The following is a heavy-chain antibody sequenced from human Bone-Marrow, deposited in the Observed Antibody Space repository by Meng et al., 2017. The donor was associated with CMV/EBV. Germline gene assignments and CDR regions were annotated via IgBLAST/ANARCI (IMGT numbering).Heavy chain of an antibody. J-gene: IGHJ6*02. CDR3: ARLSGLFLGLSYGMAV. V-gene: IGHV3-7*01. Sequence: GESMKISCAASGFTFSSYWMSWVRQAPGKGLEWVANIKQDGSDKYYVDSVKGGFTITRDNAKNSLYLQMNSLRAEDTAVYYCARLSGLFLGLSYGMAVWGQGTTVTVSS. D-gene: IGHD1-26*01. CDR1: GFTFSSYW. CDR2: IKQDGSDK.